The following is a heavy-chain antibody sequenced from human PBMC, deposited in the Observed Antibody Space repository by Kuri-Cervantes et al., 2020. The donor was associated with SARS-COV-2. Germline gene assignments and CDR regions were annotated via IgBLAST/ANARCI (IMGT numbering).Heavy chain of an antibody. CDR3: ARHQMGSITIFGVVTQNYYFDY. Sequence: SETLSLTCTVSGGSISSYYWSWIRQPAGKGLEWIGRIYTSGSTNYNPSLRSRVTMSVDTSKNQFSLKLSSVTAADTAVYYCARHQMGSITIFGVVTQNYYFDYWGQGTLVTVSS. D-gene: IGHD3-3*01. V-gene: IGHV4-4*07. CDR1: GGSISSYY. CDR2: IYTSGST. J-gene: IGHJ4*02.